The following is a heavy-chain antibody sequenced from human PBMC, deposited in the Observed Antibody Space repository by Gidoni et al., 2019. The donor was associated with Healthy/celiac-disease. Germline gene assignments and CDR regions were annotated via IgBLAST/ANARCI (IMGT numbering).Heavy chain of an antibody. CDR1: GYTFTSYG. V-gene: IGHV1-18*01. Sequence: QVQLVQSGAEVKKPGASVKVSCKASGYTFTSYGISWVRQAPGQGLEWMGWISAYNGNTNYAQKLQGRVTMTTDTSTSTAYMELRSLRSDDTAVYYCARDWRLEIFGVADEYYYGMDVWGQGTTVTVSS. CDR2: ISAYNGNT. D-gene: IGHD3-3*01. CDR3: ARDWRLEIFGVADEYYYGMDV. J-gene: IGHJ6*02.